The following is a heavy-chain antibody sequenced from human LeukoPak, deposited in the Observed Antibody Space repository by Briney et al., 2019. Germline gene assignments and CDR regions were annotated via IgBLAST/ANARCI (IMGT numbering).Heavy chain of an antibody. J-gene: IGHJ4*02. CDR1: GGSISSYY. V-gene: IGHV4-59*12. D-gene: IGHD6-6*01. CDR3: AREGTTRPLDY. Sequence: KPSETLSLTCTVSGGSISSYYWSWIRQPPGKGLEWIGYIYYSGSTNYNPSLKSRVTISVDTSKNQFSLNLTSVTVADTAVYYCAREGTTRPLDYWGQGTLVTVSS. CDR2: IYYSGST.